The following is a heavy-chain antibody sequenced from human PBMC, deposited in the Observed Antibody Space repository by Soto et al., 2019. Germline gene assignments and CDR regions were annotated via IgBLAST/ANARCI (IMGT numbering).Heavy chain of an antibody. CDR1: GFSVSSYY. CDR3: ARDFGFGDYALG. D-gene: IGHD4-17*01. V-gene: IGHV4-59*02. CDR2: IYYSGST. Sequence: PPATLAFTCTVSGFSVSSYYWSWIRPPPGKGLEGIGYIYYSGSTNYNPSLKSRVTISVDTSKNQFSLKLSSVTAADTAVYYCARDFGFGDYALGWGQGTLVTVSS. J-gene: IGHJ4*02.